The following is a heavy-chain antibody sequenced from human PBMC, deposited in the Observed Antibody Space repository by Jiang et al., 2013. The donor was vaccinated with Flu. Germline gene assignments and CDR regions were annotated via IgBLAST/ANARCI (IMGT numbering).Heavy chain of an antibody. D-gene: IGHD3-9*01. J-gene: IGHJ4*02. CDR3: AKDHEILTGSIDY. V-gene: IGHV1-2*02. CDR1: GYTFTGYY. Sequence: GAEVKEPGASVKVSCKASGYTFTGYYIHWVRQAPGQGLEWMGWINPNSGGTSYARRFQDRVTMTRDTSITTVYMELSRLRSDDTAVYYCAKDHEILTGSIDYWGQGTLVTVSS. CDR2: INPNSGGT.